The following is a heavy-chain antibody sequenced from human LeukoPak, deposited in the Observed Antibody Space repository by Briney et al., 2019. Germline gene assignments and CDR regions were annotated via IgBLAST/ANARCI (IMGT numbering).Heavy chain of an antibody. J-gene: IGHJ4*02. CDR2: MYYSGTT. Sequence: SETLSLTCTVSGGSITSYYRSWVRQSPGKGLEWIGFMYYSGTTNYNPSLKSRVTISLGMSKNQFSLKLSSVTAADTAVYYCARLPMAVTPHVDYWGQGTLVTVSS. D-gene: IGHD2-21*02. CDR3: ARLPMAVTPHVDY. CDR1: GGSITSYY. V-gene: IGHV4-59*01.